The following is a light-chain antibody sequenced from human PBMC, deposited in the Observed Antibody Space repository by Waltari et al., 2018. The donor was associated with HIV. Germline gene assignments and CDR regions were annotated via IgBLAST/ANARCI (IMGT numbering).Light chain of an antibody. CDR3: AAWDDSLIYV. CDR2: RNN. CDR1: SSNIGSNY. V-gene: IGLV1-47*01. J-gene: IGLJ1*01. Sequence: QSVLTQPPSASGTPGQRVTISCSGSSSNIGSNYVYWYQQLPGTAPKLLIYRNNPRPSGVPDRFSGSKSGTSASLAISGLRSEDEADYYCAAWDDSLIYVFGTGTKVTVL.